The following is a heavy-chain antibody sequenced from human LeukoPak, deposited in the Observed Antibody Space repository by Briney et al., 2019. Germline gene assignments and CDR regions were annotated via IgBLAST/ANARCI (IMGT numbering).Heavy chain of an antibody. J-gene: IGHJ4*02. D-gene: IGHD1-26*01. V-gene: IGHV1-18*01. CDR3: ARDQRNSGSYRFEY. CDR2: ITGNSGNT. CDR1: GYTFSGYG. Sequence: GASVKVSCKTSGYTFSGYGISWVRQAPGQGLEWMGWITGNSGNTNYAPSLQGRVIMTKDTSTNTAYMELTSLRSDDTAVYYCARDQRNSGSYRFEYWGQGTLVTVSS.